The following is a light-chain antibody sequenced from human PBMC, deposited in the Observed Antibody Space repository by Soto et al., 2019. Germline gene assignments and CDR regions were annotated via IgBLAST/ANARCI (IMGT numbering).Light chain of an antibody. V-gene: IGLV2-14*01. Sequence: QSVLTQPASVSGSPGQSVTISCTGPRSDIGDSNFISWYQHSPGKAPRLLIYEVNNRPSGVSKRFSGSKAGNTASLTISGLLDDDEADYLCASFRSGTILVFGSGTKVTDL. CDR3: ASFRSGTILV. CDR1: RSDIGDSNF. CDR2: EVN. J-gene: IGLJ1*01.